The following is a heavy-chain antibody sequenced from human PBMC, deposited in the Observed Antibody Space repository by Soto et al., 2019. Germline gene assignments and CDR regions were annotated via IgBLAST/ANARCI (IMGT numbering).Heavy chain of an antibody. D-gene: IGHD1-26*01. CDR1: GYTFTVYY. J-gene: IGHJ4*02. CDR3: ARDLAKGGGSAGFDY. Sequence: ASVKVSCKASGYTFTVYYMHWLRQSAGQGLEWMGWINPKSGGTMYPQKFQGRVTMTWDTSISTAYMALTRLRSDDTAVYYCARDLAKGGGSAGFDYWGRGTLVTVSS. V-gene: IGHV1-2*02. CDR2: INPKSGGT.